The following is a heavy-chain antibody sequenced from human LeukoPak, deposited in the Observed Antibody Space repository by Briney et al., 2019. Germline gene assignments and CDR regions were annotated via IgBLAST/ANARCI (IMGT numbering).Heavy chain of an antibody. CDR3: ARDDGGNTGYENFDY. CDR2: VNPNSGGA. J-gene: IGHJ4*02. D-gene: IGHD5-12*01. Sequence: GASVKVSCKASGYTFTTYYMHWVRQAPGQGLDWMGWVNPNSGGANYAQKFQGRVTMTRDTSISTAYMELSRMRIDDTAVYYCARDDGGNTGYENFDYWGQGTLVTVSS. CDR1: GYTFTTYY. V-gene: IGHV1-2*02.